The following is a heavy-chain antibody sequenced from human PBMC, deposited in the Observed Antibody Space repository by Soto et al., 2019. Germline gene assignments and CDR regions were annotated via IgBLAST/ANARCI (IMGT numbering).Heavy chain of an antibody. D-gene: IGHD6-19*01. J-gene: IGHJ4*02. CDR2: INAGNGNT. V-gene: IGHV1-3*01. CDR3: VAVDYGDY. CDR1: GYTFTSYA. Sequence: QVQLVQSGAEVKKPGASVKVSCKTSGYTFTSYAVHWARQAPGQRLEWMGWINAGNGNTEYSQKFQGRVTFTRDTSASTAHTVLSSLSSEDTAVYYCVAVDYGDYWGQGTLFTVSS.